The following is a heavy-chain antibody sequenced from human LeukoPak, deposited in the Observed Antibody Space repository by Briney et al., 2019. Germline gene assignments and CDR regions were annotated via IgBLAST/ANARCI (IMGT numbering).Heavy chain of an antibody. Sequence: PSETLSLTCTVSGGSISSSSYYWGSIRQPPGKGLEWIGSIYYSGSTYYNPSLKSPATISIDTSKNQFSLKLSSVTAGDTAMYYWVRHPVVAAAGYFDYGGERPAGTVSS. D-gene: IGHD6-13*01. V-gene: IGHV4-39*01. J-gene: IGHJ4*02. CDR1: GGSISSSSYY. CDR3: VRHPVVAAAGYFDY. CDR2: IYYSGST.